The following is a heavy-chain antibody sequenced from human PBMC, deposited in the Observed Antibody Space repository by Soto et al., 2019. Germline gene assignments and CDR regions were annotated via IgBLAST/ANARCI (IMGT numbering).Heavy chain of an antibody. CDR2: IIPILGIA. D-gene: IGHD1-26*01. CDR1: GGTFSSYT. J-gene: IGHJ3*02. CDR3: ADSGSYSDAFDI. V-gene: IGHV1-69*02. Sequence: QVPLVQSGAEVKKPGSSVKVSCKASGGTFSSYTISWVRQAPGQGLEWMGRIIPILGIANYAQKFQGRVTITADKSTSTAYMELSSLRSEDTAVYYCADSGSYSDAFDIWGQGTMVTVSS.